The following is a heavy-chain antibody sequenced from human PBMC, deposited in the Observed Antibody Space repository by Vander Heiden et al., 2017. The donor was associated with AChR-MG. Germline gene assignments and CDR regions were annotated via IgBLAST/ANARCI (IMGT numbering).Heavy chain of an antibody. CDR1: GDTFGTNG. CDR2: ISCSNGDT. D-gene: IGHD3-3*01. Sequence: QVQLVQSGAEVKQSGDSVTVSCKASGDTFGTNGFIWVRQAPGQGLEWMGWISCSNGDTIYAQKFQHRVTMTRYTSTNTNYMDLRSLTSDDTAVYYCAREAFRSASIFDFWGRGTLVTVSS. V-gene: IGHV1-18*01. J-gene: IGHJ4*02. CDR3: AREAFRSASIFDF.